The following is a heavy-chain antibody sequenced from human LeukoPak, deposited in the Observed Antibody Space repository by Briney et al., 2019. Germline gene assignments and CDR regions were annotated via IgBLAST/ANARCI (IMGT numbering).Heavy chain of an antibody. V-gene: IGHV1-18*01. CDR2: ISAYNGNT. J-gene: IGHJ3*02. CDR3: ARIGSGKRVGAFDI. Sequence: ASVKVSCKASGYTFTSYSISWVRLAPAHGLEWMGWISAYNGNTNYAYKLQGKVPMTTDTAKSTDSMELRRLSSDAKAVYYCARIGSGKRVGAFDIWGQGTMVTVST. D-gene: IGHD3-3*01. CDR1: GYTFTSYS.